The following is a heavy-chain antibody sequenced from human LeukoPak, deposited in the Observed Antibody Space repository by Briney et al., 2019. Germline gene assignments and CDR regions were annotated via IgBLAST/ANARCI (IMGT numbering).Heavy chain of an antibody. Sequence: GGSLKLSCAASGFTFSDYYMSWIRQAPGKGLEWVSYISSSGSTIYYADSVRGRFTISRDNAKNSLYLQMNSLRAEDTAVYYCARDGARCSSTSCTTDYYGMDVWGQGTTVTVSS. D-gene: IGHD2-2*01. CDR3: ARDGARCSSTSCTTDYYGMDV. CDR1: GFTFSDYY. J-gene: IGHJ6*02. V-gene: IGHV3-11*01. CDR2: ISSSGSTI.